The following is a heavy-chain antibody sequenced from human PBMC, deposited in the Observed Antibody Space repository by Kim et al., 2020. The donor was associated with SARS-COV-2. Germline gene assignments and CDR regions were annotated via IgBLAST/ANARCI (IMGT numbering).Heavy chain of an antibody. CDR1: GFTFSSYE. CDR3: ARDLGRYYDFWSGYYIPAAFDY. CDR2: ISSSGSTI. D-gene: IGHD3-3*01. V-gene: IGHV3-48*03. J-gene: IGHJ4*02. Sequence: GGSLRLSCAASGFTFSSYEMNWVRQAPGKGLEWVSYISSSGSTIYYADSVKGRFTISRDNAKNSLYLQMNSLRAEDTAVYYCARDLGRYYDFWSGYYIPAAFDYWGQGTLVTVSS.